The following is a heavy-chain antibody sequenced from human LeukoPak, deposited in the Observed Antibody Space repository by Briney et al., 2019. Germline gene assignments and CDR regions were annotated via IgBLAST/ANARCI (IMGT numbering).Heavy chain of an antibody. D-gene: IGHD2-21*02. CDR3: ARDYDQVTPRGMDV. J-gene: IGHJ6*02. V-gene: IGHV3-21*05. CDR2: ISGGSSDI. Sequence: GGSLRLSCAASGFTFSSYWMHWVRQAPGQGLEWLGYISGGSSDIYHIDSVRGRFSISRDNADNSLYLQMNNLRAEDTAIYYCARDYDQVTPRGMDVWGQGTTVTVSS. CDR1: GFTFSSYW.